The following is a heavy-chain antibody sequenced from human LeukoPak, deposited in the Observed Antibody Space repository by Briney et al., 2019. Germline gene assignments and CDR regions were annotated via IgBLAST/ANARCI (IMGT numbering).Heavy chain of an antibody. CDR3: ARAPIVVVPAAHLYYYYGMDV. CDR1: GGSLSSYY. CDR2: IYYSGST. D-gene: IGHD2-2*01. Sequence: PSETLSLTCTVSGGSLSSYYWSWLRQPPGKGLEWIGYIYYSGSTNYNPSLRSRVTISVDTSKNQFSLKLSSVTAADTAVYYCARAPIVVVPAAHLYYYYGMDVWGQGTTVTVSS. J-gene: IGHJ6*02. V-gene: IGHV4-59*01.